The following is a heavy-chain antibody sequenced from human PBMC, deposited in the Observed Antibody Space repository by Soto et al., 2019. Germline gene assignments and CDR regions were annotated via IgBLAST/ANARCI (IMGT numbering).Heavy chain of an antibody. CDR2: INHSGST. Sequence: VEEGTCGDYYGLWISQQTGKGLEWIGEINHSGSTNYNPSLKSRVTISVDTSKNQFSLKLSSVTAADTAVYYCARWGIVVVPAAKRRGNYWGQGTLVTVSS. J-gene: IGHJ4*02. CDR1: EGTCGDYY. V-gene: IGHV4-34*01. D-gene: IGHD2-2*01. CDR3: ARWGIVVVPAAKRRGNY.